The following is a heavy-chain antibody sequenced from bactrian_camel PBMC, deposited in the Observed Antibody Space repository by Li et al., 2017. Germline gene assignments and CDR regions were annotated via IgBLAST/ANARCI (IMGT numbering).Heavy chain of an antibody. CDR2: IDSDGST. CDR3: ATEGSWLPPSD. Sequence: VQLVESGGGSVQVGGSLTLSCVASGDTIGRYCMGWFRQVPDREREGVAGIDSDGSTSYADSVKVRFTISRDNDKKTLYLQLSSLKTEDTAMYYCATEGSWLPPSDWGQGTQVTVS. V-gene: IGHV3S55*01. CDR1: GDTIGRYC. D-gene: IGHD2*01. J-gene: IGHJ4*01.